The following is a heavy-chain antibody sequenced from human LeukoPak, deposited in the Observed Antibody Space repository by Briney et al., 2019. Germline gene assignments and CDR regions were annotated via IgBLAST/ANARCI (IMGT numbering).Heavy chain of an antibody. V-gene: IGHV3-20*04. J-gene: IGHJ4*02. CDR2: INWNGGST. CDR1: GFTFDDYG. CDR3: AKVEMYYYDSSPAPYFDY. D-gene: IGHD3-22*01. Sequence: PGGSLRLSCAASGFTFDDYGMSWVRQAPGKGLEWVSGINWNGGSTGYADSVKGRFTISRDNAKHSLYLQMNSLRAEDTALYYCAKVEMYYYDSSPAPYFDYWGQGTLVTVSS.